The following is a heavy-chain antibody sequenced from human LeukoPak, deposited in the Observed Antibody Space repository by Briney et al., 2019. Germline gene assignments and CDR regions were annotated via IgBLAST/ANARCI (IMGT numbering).Heavy chain of an antibody. Sequence: PGRSLRLSCAASGFTFSYYGIHWVRQAPGKGLEWVAVISYDGSNKYYADSVKGRFTISRDNSKNTLYLQMNSLRAEDTAVYYCAKFEAEMATNEGPGDYWGRGTLVTVSS. D-gene: IGHD5-24*01. J-gene: IGHJ4*02. V-gene: IGHV3-30*18. CDR2: ISYDGSNK. CDR1: GFTFSYYG. CDR3: AKFEAEMATNEGPGDY.